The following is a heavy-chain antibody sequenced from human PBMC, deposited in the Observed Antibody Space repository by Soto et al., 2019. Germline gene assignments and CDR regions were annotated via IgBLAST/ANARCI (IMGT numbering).Heavy chain of an antibody. CDR3: ARGRKANYYHSGIYFGTDWFDP. J-gene: IGHJ5*02. CDR2: IYYSGST. D-gene: IGHD3-22*01. V-gene: IGHV4-31*03. Sequence: PSETLSLTCTVSGGSISSGGYYWSWIRQHPGKGLEWIGYIYYSGSTYYNPSLKSRVTISVDTSKNQFSLKLTSVTAADTAVYYCARGRKANYYHSGIYFGTDWFDPWGQGALVTVSS. CDR1: GGSISSGGYY.